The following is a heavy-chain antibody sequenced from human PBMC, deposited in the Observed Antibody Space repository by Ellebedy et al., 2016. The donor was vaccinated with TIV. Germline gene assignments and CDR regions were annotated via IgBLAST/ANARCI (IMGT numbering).Heavy chain of an antibody. CDR3: ARLSGGLWFGEADNWFDP. CDR1: GYTFTSYG. D-gene: IGHD3-10*01. Sequence: ASVKVSCXASGYTFTSYGISWVRQAPGQGLEWMGWISAYNGNTNYAQKLQGRVTMTTDTSTSTAYMELRSLRSDDTAVYYCARLSGGLWFGEADNWFDPWGQGTLVTVSS. V-gene: IGHV1-18*01. J-gene: IGHJ5*02. CDR2: ISAYNGNT.